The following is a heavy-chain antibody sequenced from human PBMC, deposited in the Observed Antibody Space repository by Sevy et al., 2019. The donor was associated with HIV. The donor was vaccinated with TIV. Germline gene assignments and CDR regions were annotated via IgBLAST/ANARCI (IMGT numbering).Heavy chain of an antibody. Sequence: SETLSLTCAIYGGFFSGYYWSWIRQPPGKGLEWVGQINQSGSTNYNPSLKSRVTISLHTSKNQFSLRLSFVTAADTVVYYCARGLMDGPDYWGQGTLVTVSS. D-gene: IGHD2-2*03. J-gene: IGHJ4*02. V-gene: IGHV4-34*01. CDR2: INQSGST. CDR1: GGFFSGYY. CDR3: ARGLMDGPDY.